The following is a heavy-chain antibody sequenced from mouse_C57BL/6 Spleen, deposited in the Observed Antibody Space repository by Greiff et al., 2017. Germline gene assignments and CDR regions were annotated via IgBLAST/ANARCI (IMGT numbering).Heavy chain of an antibody. Sequence: VQLQQSGAELVRPGSSVKLSCKASGYTFTSYWMHWVKQRPIQGLEWIGNIDPSDSETHYNQKFKDKATLTVDKSSSTAYMQLSSLTSEDSAVYDCARRSDWYFDVWGTGTTVTVSS. CDR2: IDPSDSET. J-gene: IGHJ1*03. V-gene: IGHV1-52*01. CDR3: ARRSDWYFDV. CDR1: GYTFTSYW.